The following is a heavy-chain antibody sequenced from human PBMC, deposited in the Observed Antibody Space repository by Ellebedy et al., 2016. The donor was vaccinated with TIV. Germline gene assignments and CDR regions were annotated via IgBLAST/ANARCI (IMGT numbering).Heavy chain of an antibody. CDR1: GLSVSSNGMR. CDR3: ARISRDAFDI. V-gene: IGHV2-70*04. J-gene: IGHJ3*02. CDR2: IDWDDDT. Sequence: SGPTLVKPTQTLTLTCTLSGLSVSSNGMRVSWIRQPHGKALEWLARIDWDDDTFYSTSLKTRLTISKDTSKNQVVLTMTVMDPVDTAKYYCARISRDAFDIWGQGTMVTVSS.